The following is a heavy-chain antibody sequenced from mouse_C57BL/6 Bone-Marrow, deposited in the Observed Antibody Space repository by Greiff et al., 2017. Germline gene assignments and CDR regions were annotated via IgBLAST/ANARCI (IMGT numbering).Heavy chain of an antibody. V-gene: IGHV1-72*01. Sequence: VHLVESGAELVKPGASVKLSCKASGYTFTSYWMHWVKQRPGRGLEWIGRIDPNSGGTKYNEKFKSKATLTVDKPSSTAYMQLSSLTSEDSAVYYCAGTDGYYPAWFAYWGQGTLVTVSA. CDR2: IDPNSGGT. CDR3: AGTDGYYPAWFAY. D-gene: IGHD2-3*01. J-gene: IGHJ3*01. CDR1: GYTFTSYW.